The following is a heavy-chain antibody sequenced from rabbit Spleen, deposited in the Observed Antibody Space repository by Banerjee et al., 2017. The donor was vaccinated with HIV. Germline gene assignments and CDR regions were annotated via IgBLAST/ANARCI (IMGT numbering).Heavy chain of an antibody. D-gene: IGHD1-1*01. CDR2: IYTGSSGST. V-gene: IGHV1S45*01. CDR3: GRETYMAL. J-gene: IGHJ3*01. Sequence: QEQLGESGGDLVKPEGSLTLTCTASGFSFSTSYYICWVRQAPGKGLEWIACIYTGSSGSTYYASWAKGRFTITRSTSLNTVTLQLNSLTAADTATYFCGRETYMALWGQGTLVTVS. CDR1: GFSFSTSYY.